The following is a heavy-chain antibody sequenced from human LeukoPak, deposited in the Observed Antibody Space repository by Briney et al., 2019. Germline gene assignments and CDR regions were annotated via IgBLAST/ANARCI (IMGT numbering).Heavy chain of an antibody. CDR3: ARDKVTMVRGVIMSGYYYSMDV. J-gene: IGHJ6*02. Sequence: SVKVSCKASGGTFSSYAISWVRQAPGQGLEWMGGIIPIFGTANYAQKFQGRVTITADESTSTAYMELSSLRSEDTAVYYCARDKVTMVRGVIMSGYYYSMDVWGQGTTVTVSS. D-gene: IGHD3-10*01. CDR1: GGTFSSYA. V-gene: IGHV1-69*13. CDR2: IIPIFGTA.